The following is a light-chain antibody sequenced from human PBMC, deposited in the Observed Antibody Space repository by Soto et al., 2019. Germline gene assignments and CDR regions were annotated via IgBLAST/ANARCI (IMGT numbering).Light chain of an antibody. CDR2: YAS. CDR3: QQYNNWPPIT. CDR1: QSVRNS. J-gene: IGKJ5*01. Sequence: EIMMTQSPATLSVSPGERATLSCRASQSVRNSLAWYQQKPGQAPRLLIYYASTRATGIPARFSGSGSGTEFTLTISSLQSEDFVLYYCQQYNNWPPITFGQGTRLEIK. V-gene: IGKV3-15*01.